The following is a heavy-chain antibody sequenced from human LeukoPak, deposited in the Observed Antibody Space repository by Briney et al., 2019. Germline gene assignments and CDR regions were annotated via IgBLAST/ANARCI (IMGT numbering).Heavy chain of an antibody. CDR2: INHSGST. CDR3: ARDGNYYGSGSYGWSDP. D-gene: IGHD3-10*01. Sequence: SETLSLTCAVYGGSFSGYYWSWIRQPPGKGLEWIGEINHSGSTNCNPSLKSRVTISVDTSKNQFSLKLSSVTAADTAVYYCARDGNYYGSGSYGWSDPWGQGTLVTVSS. V-gene: IGHV4-34*01. J-gene: IGHJ5*02. CDR1: GGSFSGYY.